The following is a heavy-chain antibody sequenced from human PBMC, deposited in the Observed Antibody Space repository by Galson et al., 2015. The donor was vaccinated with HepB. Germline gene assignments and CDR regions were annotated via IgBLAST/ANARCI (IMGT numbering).Heavy chain of an antibody. J-gene: IGHJ3*02. D-gene: IGHD2-2*01. Sequence: CAISGDSVSSTTATWNWIRQSPSRGLEWLGRTYYRSKWNSHYAVSVESRIIINPDTSKNQFSLQLNSVTPEDTAVYYCTRQLYCSSTGCYADAFDIWGQGTMVTVSS. CDR2: TYYRSKWNS. CDR3: TRQLYCSSTGCYADAFDI. CDR1: GDSVSSTTAT. V-gene: IGHV6-1*01.